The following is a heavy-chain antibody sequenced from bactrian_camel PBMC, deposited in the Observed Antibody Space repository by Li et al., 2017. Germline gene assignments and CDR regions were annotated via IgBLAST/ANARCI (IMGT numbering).Heavy chain of an antibody. CDR2: IGCFGTT. J-gene: IGHJ6*01. CDR1: GYTASRYC. Sequence: HVQLVESGGGSVQAGGSLRLSSVASGYTASRYCLGWFRQAPGTEREGVAAIGCFGTTAYADSVKGRFTISKDNNKNTLYLQMNSLIPGDTAMYYCATDIGNRRTMVSGARGPRSPSP. V-gene: IGHV3S55*01. CDR3: ATDIGNRRTMVS. D-gene: IGHD2*01.